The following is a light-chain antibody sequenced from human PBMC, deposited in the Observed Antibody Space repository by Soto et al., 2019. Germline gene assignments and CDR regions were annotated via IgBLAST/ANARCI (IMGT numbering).Light chain of an antibody. CDR2: MGA. CDR3: MQSLQTLYT. CDR1: QSLLKSGGYNY. J-gene: IGKJ2*01. V-gene: IGKV2-28*01. Sequence: IVMTQSPLSLSVTPGEPASISCRSNQSLLKSGGYNYLDWYLQKPGQSPQVVIYMGAGRAPGVPDRFSGRGSGTSFTLEISRVEAEDVGIYYCMQSLQTLYTFGQGTKLEIK.